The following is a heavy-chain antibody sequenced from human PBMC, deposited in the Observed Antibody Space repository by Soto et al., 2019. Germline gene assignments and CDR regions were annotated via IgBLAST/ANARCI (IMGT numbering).Heavy chain of an antibody. CDR2: ISYDGSNK. CDR1: GFTFSSYG. D-gene: IGHD3-22*01. Sequence: GGSLRLSCAASGFTFSSYGMHWVRQAPGKGLEWVAVISYDGSNKYYADSVKGRFTISRDNSKNTLYLQMNSLRAEDTAVYYCAKDRGPYDSSGYRSYYYYGMDVWGQGTTVTVSS. CDR3: AKDRGPYDSSGYRSYYYYGMDV. J-gene: IGHJ6*02. V-gene: IGHV3-30*18.